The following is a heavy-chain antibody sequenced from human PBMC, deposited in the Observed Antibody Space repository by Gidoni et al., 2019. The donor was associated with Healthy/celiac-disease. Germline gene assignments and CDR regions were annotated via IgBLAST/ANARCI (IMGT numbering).Heavy chain of an antibody. D-gene: IGHD2-15*01. J-gene: IGHJ4*02. CDR2: IYYSGST. CDR3: ARAGYCSGGRCYSLFDY. V-gene: IGHV4-59*01. Sequence: QVPLQESVPALVKPSAALSLTCTVSGGSISSSNWSWTRQPPGKGLEWIRSIYYSGSTNYNPSHKSRVTISVDTSKNQFSLKLSSVTAADTAGYYCARAGYCSGGRCYSLFDYWGQGTLGTVSA. CDR1: GGSISSSN.